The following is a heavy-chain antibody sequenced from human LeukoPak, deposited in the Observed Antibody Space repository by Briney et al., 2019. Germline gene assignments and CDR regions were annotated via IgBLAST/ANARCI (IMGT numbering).Heavy chain of an antibody. V-gene: IGHV4-39*01. J-gene: IGHJ4*02. D-gene: IGHD3-22*01. CDR1: GGSISSSSCY. CDR3: AGDDSSGWYFDY. CDR2: IYYSGST. Sequence: PSETLSLTCTVSGGSISSSSCYWGWIRQPPGKGLEWIGSIYYSGSTYYNPSLKSRVTISVDTSKNQFSLKLSSVTAADTAVYYCAGDDSSGWYFDYWGQGTLVTVSS.